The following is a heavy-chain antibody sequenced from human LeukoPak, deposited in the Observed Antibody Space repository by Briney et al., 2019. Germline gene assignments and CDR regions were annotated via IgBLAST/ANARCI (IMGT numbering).Heavy chain of an antibody. J-gene: IGHJ4*02. V-gene: IGHV1-8*01. CDR1: GYTFTSYD. CDR2: MNPNSGNT. Sequence: ASVKVSCKASGYTFTSYDINWVRQATGQGLGWMGWMNPNSGNTGYAQKFQGRVTMTRNTSISTAYMELSSLRSEDTAVHYCARGRKLARFRTFDYWGQGTLVTVSS. D-gene: IGHD1-14*01. CDR3: ARGRKLARFRTFDY.